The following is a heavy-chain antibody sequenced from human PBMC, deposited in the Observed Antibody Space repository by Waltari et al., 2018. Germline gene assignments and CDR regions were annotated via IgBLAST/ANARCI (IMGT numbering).Heavy chain of an antibody. V-gene: IGHV4-39*01. J-gene: IGHJ4*02. D-gene: IGHD6-13*01. Sequence: QLQLQESGPGLVKPSETLSLTCTVSGGSLSSSSYYWGWIRQPPGKGLEWIGSIYYSGSTYYNPSLKSRVTISVDTSKNQFSLKLSSVTAADTAVYYCARLGGRSSWVDYWGQGTLVTVSS. CDR2: IYYSGST. CDR1: GGSLSSSSYY. CDR3: ARLGGRSSWVDY.